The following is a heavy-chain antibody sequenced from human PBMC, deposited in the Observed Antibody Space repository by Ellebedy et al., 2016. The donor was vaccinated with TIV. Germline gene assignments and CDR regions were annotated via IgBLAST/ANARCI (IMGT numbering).Heavy chain of an antibody. CDR2: IYYSGNT. CDR1: GGSISSSSCY. CDR3: ARRKVTIPRADAYFDY. J-gene: IGHJ4*02. V-gene: IGHV4-39*01. D-gene: IGHD3-3*01. Sequence: GSLRLSXTVSGGSISSSSCYWGWIRQPPGKGLEWIGSIYYSGNTYYNPSLKSRVTISIDTSKNQFSLRLSSVTAADTAIYRCARRKVTIPRADAYFDYWGQGILVTVSS.